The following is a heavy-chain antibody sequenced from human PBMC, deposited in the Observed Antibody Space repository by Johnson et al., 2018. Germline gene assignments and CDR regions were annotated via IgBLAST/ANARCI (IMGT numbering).Heavy chain of an antibody. Sequence: QVQLVQSGAEVKKPGSSVKVSCKASGGTFSSYAISWVRQAPGQGLEWMGWMNPNSGNTGYAQKFQGRVTMTRNTSISTAYMELSSLRSEDTAVYYCARDYYYGSGSYYRYYYRDVWGKGTTVTVSS. V-gene: IGHV1-8*02. CDR3: ARDYYYGSGSYYRYYYRDV. J-gene: IGHJ6*03. CDR2: MNPNSGNT. CDR1: GGTFSSYA. D-gene: IGHD3-10*01.